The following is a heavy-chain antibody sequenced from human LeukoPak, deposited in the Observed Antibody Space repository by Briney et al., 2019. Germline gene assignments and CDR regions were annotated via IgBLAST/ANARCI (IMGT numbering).Heavy chain of an antibody. CDR2: TRNKVNSYTT. J-gene: IGHJ4*02. V-gene: IGHV3-72*01. D-gene: IGHD1-26*01. Sequence: PGGSLRLSCAASGFTFSDHHMDWVRQAPGKGLEWVGRTRNKVNSYTTEYAASVKGRFTISRDESKNSLHLQMNSLKIEDTAVYYGARVSGNYHFDYWGQGTLVTVSS. CDR3: ARVSGNYHFDY. CDR1: GFTFSDHH.